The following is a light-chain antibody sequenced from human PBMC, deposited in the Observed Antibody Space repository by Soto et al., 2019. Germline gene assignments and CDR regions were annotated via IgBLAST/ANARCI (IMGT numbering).Light chain of an antibody. CDR1: QSVSSG. CDR2: GAS. V-gene: IGKV3-15*01. J-gene: IGKJ2*01. CDR3: HQYNNWPPYT. Sequence: EIVMTQSPATLSVSPRERVTLSCRASQSVSSGLAWYQQKPGQAPRLLIYGASTRATGIPARFSGSGSGTEFTLDISSLQSEDLAIYYCHQYNNWPPYTFGQGTKVDIK.